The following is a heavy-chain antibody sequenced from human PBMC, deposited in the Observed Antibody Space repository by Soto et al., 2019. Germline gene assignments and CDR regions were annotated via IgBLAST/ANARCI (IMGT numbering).Heavy chain of an antibody. V-gene: IGHV3-23*01. CDR3: AKDHTYYDILTGYYIVNWFDP. CDR2: ISGSGGST. J-gene: IGHJ5*02. D-gene: IGHD3-9*01. Sequence: PGGSLRLSCAASGFTFSSYAMSWVRQAPGKGLEWVSAISGSGGSTYYADSVKGRFTISRDNSKNTLYLQMNSLRAEDTAVYYCAKDHTYYDILTGYYIVNWFDPWGQGTLVTVSS. CDR1: GFTFSSYA.